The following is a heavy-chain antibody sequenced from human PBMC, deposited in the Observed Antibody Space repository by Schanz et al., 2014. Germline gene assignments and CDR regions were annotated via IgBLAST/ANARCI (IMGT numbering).Heavy chain of an antibody. J-gene: IGHJ5*02. D-gene: IGHD3-22*01. CDR1: GGTFSGDT. Sequence: QVQLVQSGAEVKKPGSSVKVSCKASGGTFSGDTFSWVRQAPGQGLEWMGRIVPIAGITNYAQRFQGRVTITADKSSDTAYMELSSLRSEDTAVYYCAREVGLYDRGWFGPWGQGTLVTVSS. CDR3: AREVGLYDRGWFGP. V-gene: IGHV1-69*04. CDR2: IVPIAGIT.